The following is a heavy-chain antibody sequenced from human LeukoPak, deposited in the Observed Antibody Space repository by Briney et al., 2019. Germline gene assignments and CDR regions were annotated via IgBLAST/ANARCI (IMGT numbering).Heavy chain of an antibody. V-gene: IGHV1-8*03. CDR2: MNPNSGNT. CDR1: GYTFTSYD. Sequence: GASVKVSCKASGYTFTSYDINWVRQATGQGLEWMGWMNPNSGNTGYAQKFQGRVTITRNTSISTAYMELSSLRSEDTAVYYCARGKSDYRHYDIDYWGQGTLVTVSS. D-gene: IGHD3-22*01. CDR3: ARGKSDYRHYDIDY. J-gene: IGHJ4*02.